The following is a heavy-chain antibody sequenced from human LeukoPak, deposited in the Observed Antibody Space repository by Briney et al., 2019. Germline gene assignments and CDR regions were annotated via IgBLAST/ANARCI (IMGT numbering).Heavy chain of an antibody. D-gene: IGHD6-13*01. CDR2: PDHSGST. CDR1: GYSISSGYY. V-gene: IGHV4-38-2*02. J-gene: IGHJ4*02. Sequence: SETLSLTCTVSGYSISSGYYWGWIRQPPGKGLEWTGSPDHSGSTYYNPSLKSRITISVGTSKNQFSLKLNSVTAADTAVYFCARNGGEAAAASDYWGQGTLVTVSS. CDR3: ARNGGEAAAASDY.